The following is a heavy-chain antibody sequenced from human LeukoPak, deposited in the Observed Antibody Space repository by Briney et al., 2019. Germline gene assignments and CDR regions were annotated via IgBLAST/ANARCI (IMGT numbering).Heavy chain of an antibody. Sequence: SETLSLTCTVSGGSISSYYWSWIRQPPGKGLEWIGYIYYSGSTNYNPSLKSRVTISVDTSKNQFSLKLSSVTAADTAVYYCARDSSGYLTFDIWGQGTMVTVSS. CDR2: IYYSGST. J-gene: IGHJ3*02. V-gene: IGHV4-59*01. CDR3: ARDSSGYLTFDI. D-gene: IGHD3-22*01. CDR1: GGSISSYY.